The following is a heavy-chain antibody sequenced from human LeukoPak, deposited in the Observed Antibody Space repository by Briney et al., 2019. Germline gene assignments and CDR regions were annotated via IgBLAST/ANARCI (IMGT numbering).Heavy chain of an antibody. J-gene: IGHJ6*02. CDR1: GFTFSSYR. D-gene: IGHD3-3*01. CDR3: ARDFSYDFWSGYAYYYYGMDV. V-gene: IGHV3-74*01. Sequence: GGSLRLSCAASGFTFSSYRMHWVRQAPGKGLVWVSRFNSDGSSTSYADSVKGRFTISRDNAKNTLYLQMNSLRAEDTAMYYCARDFSYDFWSGYAYYYYGMDVWGQGTTVTVSS. CDR2: FNSDGSST.